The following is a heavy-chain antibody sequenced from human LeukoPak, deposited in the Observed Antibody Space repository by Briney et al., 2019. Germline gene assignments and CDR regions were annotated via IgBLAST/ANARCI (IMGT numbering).Heavy chain of an antibody. CDR2: ISGSGTT. D-gene: IGHD3-10*01. J-gene: IGHJ4*02. CDR1: GFTFSKYA. Sequence: GGCPRLSCVPSGFTFSKYAMTWVRQAPGEGLEWVSSISGSGTTYYAESVKGRFTVSRDNSKNTLYLQVNSLRAEDTAVYYCAKDPMVRGSTYDYWGQGTLVTVSS. CDR3: AKDPMVRGSTYDY. V-gene: IGHV3-23*01.